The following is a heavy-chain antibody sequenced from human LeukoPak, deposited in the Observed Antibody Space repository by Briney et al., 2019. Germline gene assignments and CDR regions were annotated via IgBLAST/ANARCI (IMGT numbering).Heavy chain of an antibody. CDR3: ARGPDESGSHQYYFDY. CDR2: IYTSGST. J-gene: IGHJ4*02. V-gene: IGHV4-4*07. CDR1: GGSISSYY. D-gene: IGHD1-26*01. Sequence: SETLSLTCTVSGGSISSYYWSWIRQPAGKGLEWIGRIYTSGSTNYNPSLKSRVTMSVDTSKNQFSLKLSSVTAADTAVYYCARGPDESGSHQYYFDYWGRGTLVTVSS.